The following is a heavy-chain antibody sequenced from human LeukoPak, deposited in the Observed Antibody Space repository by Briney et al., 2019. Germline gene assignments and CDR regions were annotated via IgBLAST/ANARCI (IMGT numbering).Heavy chain of an antibody. CDR2: ISGGGGST. CDR3: AKGGKWDVTPFDY. Sequence: GGSLRLSCAASGFTFTSYSMNWVRQAPGKGMERVSTISGGGGSTYYADSVKGRFTISRDNSKNTLYLQVNSLRAEDTAVYYCAKGGKWDVTPFDYWGQGTLVTVSS. J-gene: IGHJ4*02. D-gene: IGHD1-26*01. CDR1: GFTFTSYS. V-gene: IGHV3-23*01.